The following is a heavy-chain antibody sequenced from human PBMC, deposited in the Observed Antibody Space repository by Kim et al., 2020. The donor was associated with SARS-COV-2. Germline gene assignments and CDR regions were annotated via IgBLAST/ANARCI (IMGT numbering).Heavy chain of an antibody. Sequence: GGSLRLSCAASGFTFSSYSMNWVRQAPGKGLEWVSSISSSSSYIYYADSVKGRFTISRDNAKNSLYLQMNSLRAEDTAVYYCARDRRSGWGTDYWGQGTLVTVSS. J-gene: IGHJ4*02. CDR3: ARDRRSGWGTDY. V-gene: IGHV3-21*01. CDR2: ISSSSSYI. CDR1: GFTFSSYS. D-gene: IGHD6-19*01.